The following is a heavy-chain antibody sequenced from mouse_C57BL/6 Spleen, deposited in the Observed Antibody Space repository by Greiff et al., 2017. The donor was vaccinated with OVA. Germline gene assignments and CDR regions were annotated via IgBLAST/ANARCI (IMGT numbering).Heavy chain of an antibody. J-gene: IGHJ3*01. D-gene: IGHD2-4*01. Sequence: VQLQQSGPVLVKPGASVKMSCKASGYTFTDYYMNWVKQSPGKSLEWIGVINPYNGGTSYNQKFKGKATLTVDKSSSTAYMELNSLTSEDSAVYYCAGDYDGRFAYWGQGTLVTVSA. CDR3: AGDYDGRFAY. V-gene: IGHV1-19*01. CDR2: INPYNGGT. CDR1: GYTFTDYY.